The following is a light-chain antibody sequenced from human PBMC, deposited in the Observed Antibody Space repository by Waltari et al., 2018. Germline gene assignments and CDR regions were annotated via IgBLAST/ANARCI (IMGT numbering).Light chain of an antibody. V-gene: IGKV3-20*01. Sequence: LTQSPATLSLSPGERATLSCRASQSVGSYLAWYQQKPGQAPRLLIYGASSRATGIPDRFSGSGSGTEFTLTISSLEPEDFAVYYCQKYSSSPYSFGQGTKVEIK. CDR1: QSVGSY. CDR3: QKYSSSPYS. CDR2: GAS. J-gene: IGKJ2*03.